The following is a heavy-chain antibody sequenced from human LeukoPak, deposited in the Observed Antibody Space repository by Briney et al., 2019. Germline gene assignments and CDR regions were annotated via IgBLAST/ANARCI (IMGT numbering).Heavy chain of an antibody. D-gene: IGHD3-10*01. CDR2: ISGSGGST. CDR3: AKDSLGSGSYYTY. J-gene: IGHJ4*02. Sequence: GGSLRLSCAASGFTFSSYAMSWVRQAPGKGLEWVSAISGSGGSTYYANSVKGRFTISRDNSKNTLYLQMNSLRAEDTAVYYCAKDSLGSGSYYTYWGQGTLVTVSS. CDR1: GFTFSSYA. V-gene: IGHV3-23*01.